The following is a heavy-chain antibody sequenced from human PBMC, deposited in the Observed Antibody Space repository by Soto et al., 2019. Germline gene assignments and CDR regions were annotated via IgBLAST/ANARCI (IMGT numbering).Heavy chain of an antibody. CDR3: AKDYGEGRYCTNGVCHDAFDI. CDR1: GFTFDDYA. D-gene: IGHD2-8*01. Sequence: GGSLRLSCAASGFTFDDYAMHWVRQAPGKGLEWVSGISWNSGSIGYADSVKGRFTISRDNAKNSLYLQMNSLRAEDTALYYCAKDYGEGRYCTNGVCHDAFDIWGQGTMVTVSS. CDR2: ISWNSGSI. J-gene: IGHJ3*02. V-gene: IGHV3-9*01.